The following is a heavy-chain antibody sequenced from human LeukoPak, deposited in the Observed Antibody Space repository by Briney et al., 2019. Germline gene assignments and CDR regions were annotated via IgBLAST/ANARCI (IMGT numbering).Heavy chain of an antibody. CDR2: IFYGGST. D-gene: IGHD3-10*01. CDR3: ARGRYIDAREKSLDSGSYNFFDY. Sequence: PSETLSLTCTVSGGSISSGTYYWGWIRQPPGKGLEWIGSIFYGGSTYYNPSLKSRVTISVDTSENQLSLKLTSVTAADTAVYYCARGRYIDAREKSLDSGSYNFFDYWGQGTLVTVSS. J-gene: IGHJ4*02. CDR1: GGSISSGTYY. V-gene: IGHV4-39*07.